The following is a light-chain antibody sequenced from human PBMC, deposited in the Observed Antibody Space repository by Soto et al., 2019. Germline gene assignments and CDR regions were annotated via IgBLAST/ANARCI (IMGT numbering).Light chain of an antibody. J-gene: IGKJ1*01. CDR1: QSVNSN. CDR3: QQYNNWWT. V-gene: IGKV3-15*01. Sequence: EIVMTQSPATLSVSPGERATLSCRASQSVNSNLAWYQQKPGQAPRLLISGASTRATGIPARFSGSGSETEFTLTISSLQSADFAVYYCQQYNNWWTFGQGTKVEMK. CDR2: GAS.